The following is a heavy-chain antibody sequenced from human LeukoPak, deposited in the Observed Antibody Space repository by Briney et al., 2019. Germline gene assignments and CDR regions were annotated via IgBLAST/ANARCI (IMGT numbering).Heavy chain of an antibody. CDR1: GGSISSGSYY. V-gene: IGHV4-61*02. Sequence: SENLSRTGTVSGGSISSGSYYWSWIRQPAGKGLEWIGRIYTSGSTNYNPSLKSRVTISVDTSKNQFSLKLSSVTAADTAVYYCARPYCSGGSCYLGTFDYWGQGTLVTVSS. D-gene: IGHD2-15*01. CDR3: ARPYCSGGSCYLGTFDY. CDR2: IYTSGST. J-gene: IGHJ4*02.